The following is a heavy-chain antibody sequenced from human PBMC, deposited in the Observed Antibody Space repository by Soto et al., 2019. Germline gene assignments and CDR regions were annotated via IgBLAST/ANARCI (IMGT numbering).Heavy chain of an antibody. V-gene: IGHV1-18*01. J-gene: IGHJ4*02. CDR1: GYTFTSYA. D-gene: IGHD3-10*01. CDR2: FSAYNGNT. Sequence: QVQLVQSGAEVKKPGASVKVSCKASGYTFTSYAITWVRQAPEQGLEWVGWFSAYNGNTNSAQKFQGRVTMTADTSTSTVYMELRSLRSDDTAVYYWARDLGVGLVDYWGQGTLVNVSS. CDR3: ARDLGVGLVDY.